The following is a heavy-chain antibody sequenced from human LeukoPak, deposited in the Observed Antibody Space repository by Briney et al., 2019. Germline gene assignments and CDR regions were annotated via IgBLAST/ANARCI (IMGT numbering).Heavy chain of an antibody. J-gene: IGHJ3*02. Sequence: SETLSLTCIVSGGSISSSIYYWAWVRQPPGKGLEWIGTVFYNGATQYSPSLRSRVTISIDTSTNQFSLKLSSVTAADTAVYYCARHEVYAFDIWGQGTMVTVSS. CDR2: VFYNGAT. V-gene: IGHV4-39*01. CDR1: GGSISSSIYY. CDR3: ARHEVYAFDI. D-gene: IGHD2-8*01.